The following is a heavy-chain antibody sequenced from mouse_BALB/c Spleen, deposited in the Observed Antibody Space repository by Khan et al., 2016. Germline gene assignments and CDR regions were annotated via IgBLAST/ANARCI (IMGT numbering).Heavy chain of an antibody. D-gene: IGHD2-10*01. CDR2: IDPANGNS. CDR3: ARATLPGFAS. CDR1: GFNINDTY. Sequence: VQLQQSGAELVKPGASVKLSCTVSGFNINDTYMHWVRQRPEQGLEWIGRIDPANGNSKYDPKFQAKATITTTTSSNTTYLQLSSLTSEDTAVYYCARATLPGFASWGQGTLVTVSA. J-gene: IGHJ3*01. V-gene: IGHV14-3*02.